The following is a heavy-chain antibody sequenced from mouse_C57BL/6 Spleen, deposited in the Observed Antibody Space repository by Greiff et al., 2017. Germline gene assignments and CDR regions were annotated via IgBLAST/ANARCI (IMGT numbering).Heavy chain of an antibody. Sequence: GGGLVQPNGSLKLSCAASGFSFNTYAMNWVRQAPGKGLEWVVRIRSKSNNYATYYADSVKDRFTISRDDSESMLYLQMNNLKTEDTAMYYCVRLYYSNYLYAMDYWGQGTSVTVSS. CDR3: VRLYYSNYLYAMDY. J-gene: IGHJ4*01. CDR2: IRSKSNNYAT. CDR1: GFSFNTYA. V-gene: IGHV10-1*01. D-gene: IGHD2-5*01.